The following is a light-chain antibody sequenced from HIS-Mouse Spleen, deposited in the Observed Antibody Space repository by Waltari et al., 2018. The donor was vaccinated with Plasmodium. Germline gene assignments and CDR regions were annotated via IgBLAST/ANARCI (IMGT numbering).Light chain of an antibody. J-gene: IGLJ2*01. Sequence: SYELTQPPSVSVSPGQTASITCSGAKLGDKYACWSQQKPGQSPVLVIYQDSKRPSGIPARFSGSNSGNTATLTISGTQAMDEADYYCQAWESSTVVFGGGTKLTVL. V-gene: IGLV3-1*01. CDR3: QAWESSTVV. CDR2: QDS. CDR1: KLGDKY.